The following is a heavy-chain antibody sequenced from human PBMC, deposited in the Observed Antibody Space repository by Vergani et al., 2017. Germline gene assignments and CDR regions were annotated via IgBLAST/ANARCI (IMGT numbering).Heavy chain of an antibody. CDR1: GFTFNQYG. Sequence: QVQLVESGGGVVQPGRSLRLSCAASGFTFNQYGMHWVRQAPGKGLEWVAVTWYDGNNKQYADSVKGRFTISRDNYKSTMYLQMNSLRDEDTGVYYCARDGTDIFVSSSDYSHLLYYWGQGILVTVSS. CDR3: ARDGTDIFVSSSDYSHLLYY. CDR2: TWYDGNNK. J-gene: IGHJ4*02. D-gene: IGHD3-22*01. V-gene: IGHV3-33*01.